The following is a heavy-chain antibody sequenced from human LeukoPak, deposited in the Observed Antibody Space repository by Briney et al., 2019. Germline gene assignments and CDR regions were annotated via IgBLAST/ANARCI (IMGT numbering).Heavy chain of an antibody. CDR1: GVSINSNYYY. CDR3: ARHADCLGDCYRN. D-gene: IGHD2-21*01. J-gene: IGHJ4*02. CDR2: VAYIGST. V-gene: IGHV4-39*01. Sequence: SETLSLTCTVSGVSINSNYYYWGWIRQPPGKGLEWIGSVAYIGSTFHNPSLKRRLSIYSDTSKNQFSLRLTSVTAADTAVYYCARHADCLGDCYRNWGQGTLVTVSS.